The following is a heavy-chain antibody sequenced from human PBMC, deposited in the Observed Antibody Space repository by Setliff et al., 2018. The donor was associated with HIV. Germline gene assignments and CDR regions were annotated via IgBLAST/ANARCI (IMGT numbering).Heavy chain of an antibody. J-gene: IGHJ4*02. CDR3: ARERLAYYDFWSGYPPFDY. V-gene: IGHV3-7*01. D-gene: IGHD3-3*01. CDR2: IRQDGTDK. CDR1: GFTFSSYT. Sequence: GGSLRLSCVVSGFTFSSYTMSWVRQAPGKGLEWVAKIRQDGTDKYYVDSVKGRFTISRDNSRNTLYLQMNSLRAEDTAVYYCARERLAYYDFWSGYPPFDYWGQGTLVTVSS.